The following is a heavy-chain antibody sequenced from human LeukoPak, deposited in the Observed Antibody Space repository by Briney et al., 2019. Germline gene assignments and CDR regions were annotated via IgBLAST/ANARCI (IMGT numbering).Heavy chain of an antibody. CDR1: GFTFSSYS. V-gene: IGHV3-48*02. CDR2: ISGSSSTI. CDR3: ARDSSSWYY. D-gene: IGHD6-13*01. J-gene: IGHJ4*02. Sequence: PGGSLRLSCAASGFTFSSYSMNWVRQAPGKGLEWVSYISGSSSTIYYADSVKGRFTISRDNAENSLYLQMNSLTDEDTAVYYCARDSSSWYYWGQGTLVTVSS.